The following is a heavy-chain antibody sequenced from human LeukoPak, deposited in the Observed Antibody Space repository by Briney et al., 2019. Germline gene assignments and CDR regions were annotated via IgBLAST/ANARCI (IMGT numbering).Heavy chain of an antibody. J-gene: IGHJ4*02. Sequence: PSETLSPTCTVSGGSISSYYWSWIRQPPGKGLEWIGYIYYSGSTNYNPSLKSRVTISVDTSKNQFSPKLSSVTAADTAVYYCASISYCGGDCYGFDYWGQGTLVTVSS. D-gene: IGHD2-21*02. CDR2: IYYSGST. V-gene: IGHV4-59*01. CDR3: ASISYCGGDCYGFDY. CDR1: GGSISSYY.